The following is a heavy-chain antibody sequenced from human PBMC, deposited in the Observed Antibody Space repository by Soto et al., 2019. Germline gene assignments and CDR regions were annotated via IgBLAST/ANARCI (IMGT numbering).Heavy chain of an antibody. J-gene: IGHJ4*02. CDR2: ISGSGGRT. D-gene: IGHD2-21*01. V-gene: IGHV3-23*01. CDR3: AKEMIASTFADFFDY. CDR1: GFTFSNYG. Sequence: EVQLLESGGGLIQPGGSLRLSCEASGFTFSNYGMTWVRLAPGKGLEWVSTISGSGGRTFYADPVKGRFTISRDNSKNTLYLQMKSLRAEDTAVYYCAKEMIASTFADFFDYWGQGTLVTVSS.